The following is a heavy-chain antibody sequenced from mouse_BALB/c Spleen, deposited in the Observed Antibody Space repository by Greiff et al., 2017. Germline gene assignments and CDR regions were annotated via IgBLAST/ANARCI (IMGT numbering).Heavy chain of an antibody. V-gene: IGHV5-12-2*01. Sequence: EVKLVESGGGLVQPGGSLKLSCAASGFTFSSYTMSWVRQTPEKRLEWVAYISNGGGSTYYPDTVKGRFTISRDNAKNTLYLQMSSLKSEDTAMYYCARLSIYDGYDGAMDYWGQGTSVTVSS. J-gene: IGHJ4*01. CDR1: GFTFSSYT. CDR3: ARLSIYDGYDGAMDY. D-gene: IGHD2-3*01. CDR2: ISNGGGST.